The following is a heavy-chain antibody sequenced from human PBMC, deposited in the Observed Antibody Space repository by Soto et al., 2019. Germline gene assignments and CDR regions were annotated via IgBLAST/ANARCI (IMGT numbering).Heavy chain of an antibody. J-gene: IGHJ4*02. D-gene: IGHD4-17*01. V-gene: IGHV4-31*03. Sequence: QVQLQESGPGLVKPSQTLSLTCTVSDGSISSGGYYWSWIRQHPGKGLEWIGNIYYSGYTYYNPSLESRVTISVDTSKTQFSLKLSSVTAADTAVYYCARGGDYEGFDYWGQGTLVTVSS. CDR2: IYYSGYT. CDR1: DGSISSGGYY. CDR3: ARGGDYEGFDY.